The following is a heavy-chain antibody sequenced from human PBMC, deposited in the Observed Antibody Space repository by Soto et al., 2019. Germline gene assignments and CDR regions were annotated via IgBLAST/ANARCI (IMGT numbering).Heavy chain of an antibody. CDR2: IIPIFGTA. D-gene: IGHD2-15*01. J-gene: IGHJ4*02. Sequence: ASVKVSCKASGGTFSSYAISWVRQAPGQGLEWMGGIIPIFGTANYAQKFQGRVTITADESTSTAYMELSSLRSEDTAVYYCARVRGDCSGGSCYLPLYFDYWGQGTLVTVSS. CDR1: GGTFSSYA. V-gene: IGHV1-69*13. CDR3: ARVRGDCSGGSCYLPLYFDY.